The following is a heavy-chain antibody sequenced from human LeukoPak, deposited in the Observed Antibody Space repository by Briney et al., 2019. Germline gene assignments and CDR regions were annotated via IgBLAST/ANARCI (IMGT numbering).Heavy chain of an antibody. J-gene: IGHJ6*02. CDR3: ARVAYYYDSSGYYYVAYYYGMDV. Sequence: ASVKVSCKASGGTFSSYAISWVRQAPGQGLEWMGRIIPILGIANYAQKFQGRVTITADKSTSTAYMELSSVRSEDTAVYYCARVAYYYDSSGYYYVAYYYGMDVWGQGTTVTVSS. V-gene: IGHV1-69*04. CDR1: GGTFSSYA. CDR2: IIPILGIA. D-gene: IGHD3-22*01.